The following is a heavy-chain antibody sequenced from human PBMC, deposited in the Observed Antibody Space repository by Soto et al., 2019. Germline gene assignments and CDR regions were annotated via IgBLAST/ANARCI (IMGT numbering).Heavy chain of an antibody. CDR3: ARESEDLTSNFDY. CDR2: ISSTTNYI. Sequence: GGALRLSCAASGFTFTRYSMNWVRQAPGKGLEWVSSISSTTNYIYYGDSMKGRFTISRDNAKNSLYLEMNSLRAEDTAVYYCARESEDLTSNFDYWGQGTLVPVSS. J-gene: IGHJ4*02. CDR1: GFTFTRYS. V-gene: IGHV3-21*06.